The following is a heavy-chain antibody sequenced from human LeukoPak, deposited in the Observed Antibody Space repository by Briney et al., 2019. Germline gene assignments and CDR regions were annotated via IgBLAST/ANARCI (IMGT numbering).Heavy chain of an antibody. Sequence: GGSLRLSCAVSGFTFSKYAMNWVRQAPGKRLEWVSVIAIGGDKFYADSVKGRFTISRDDSKNTMYLQMNSLRAEDTAVYYCAKDSYSRNGVYDAFDVWGQGTMVTVSS. CDR1: GFTFSKYA. V-gene: IGHV3-23*01. CDR2: IAIGGDK. CDR3: AKDSYSRNGVYDAFDV. D-gene: IGHD2-8*01. J-gene: IGHJ3*01.